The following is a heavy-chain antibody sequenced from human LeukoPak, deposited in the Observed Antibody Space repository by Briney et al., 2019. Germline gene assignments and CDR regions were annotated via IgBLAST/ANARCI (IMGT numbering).Heavy chain of an antibody. CDR2: ISGSGGST. J-gene: IGHJ4*02. D-gene: IGHD3-10*01. V-gene: IGHV3-23*01. CDR1: GFTFSIYA. Sequence: GGSLRLSCAASGFTFSIYAMSWVRKAPGEGLVWVSSISGSGGSTYYADSMRRRFTISRDTSKNTLFMQMNTLRAEDSAVYYCAKGWRFGDLLNCWCQGTLVTVSS. CDR3: AKGWRFGDLLNC.